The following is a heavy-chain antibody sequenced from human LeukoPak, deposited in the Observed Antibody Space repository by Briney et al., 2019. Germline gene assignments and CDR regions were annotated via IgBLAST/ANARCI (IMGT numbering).Heavy chain of an antibody. CDR3: ARDSRPRVAVSTAIGAC. CDR2: ISAYNGNT. D-gene: IGHD2-2*01. CDR1: GYTFTSYG. V-gene: IGHV1-18*01. Sequence: ASVKVSCKASGYTFTSYGISWVRQAPGQGLEWMGWISAYNGNTNYVQKLQGRVTMTTDTPTSTAYMELRSLRSDDTAVYYCARDSRPRVAVSTAIGACWGQGTLVTVSS. J-gene: IGHJ4*02.